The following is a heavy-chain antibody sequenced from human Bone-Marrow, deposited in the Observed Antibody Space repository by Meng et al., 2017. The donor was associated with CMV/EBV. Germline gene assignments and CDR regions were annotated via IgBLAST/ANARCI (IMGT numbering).Heavy chain of an antibody. Sequence: STSSSTCWSWVRQPPRKGLEWLGEIYHSGSTNYNPSLKSRVTISVDKSKNQFSLKLSSVTAADTAVYYCARRTSRGTMIVVVTPFDYWGQGTLVTVSS. CDR2: IYHSGST. CDR3: ARRTSRGTMIVVVTPFDY. V-gene: IGHV4-4*02. J-gene: IGHJ4*02. D-gene: IGHD3-22*01. CDR1: STSSSTC.